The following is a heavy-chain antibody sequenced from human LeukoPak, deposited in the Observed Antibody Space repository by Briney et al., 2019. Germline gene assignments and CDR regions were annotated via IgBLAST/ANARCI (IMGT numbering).Heavy chain of an antibody. CDR3: AKGGTYYYDSSGYIGSY. CDR1: GFTFSSYN. D-gene: IGHD3-22*01. CDR2: ISSSSITI. V-gene: IGHV3-48*01. J-gene: IGHJ4*02. Sequence: GGSLRLSCAASGFTFSSYNMNWVRQAPGKGLEWVSYISSSSITIYYADSVKGRFTISRDNSKNTLYLQMNSLRAEDTAVYYCAKGGTYYYDSSGYIGSYWGQGTLVTVSS.